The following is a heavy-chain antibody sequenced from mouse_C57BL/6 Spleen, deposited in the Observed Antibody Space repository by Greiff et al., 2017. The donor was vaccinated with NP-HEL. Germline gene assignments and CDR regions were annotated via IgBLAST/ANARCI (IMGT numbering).Heavy chain of an antibody. V-gene: IGHV14-3*01. J-gene: IGHJ4*01. D-gene: IGHD1-1*01. CDR1: GFNIKNTY. CDR2: IDPANGNT. Sequence: VQLKESVAELVRPGASVKLSCTASGFNIKNTYMHWVKQRPEQGLEWIGRIDPANGNTKYAPKFQGKATITADTSSNTAYLQLSSLTSEDTAIYYCAREDYGSSYVEAMDYWGQGTSVTVSS. CDR3: AREDYGSSYVEAMDY.